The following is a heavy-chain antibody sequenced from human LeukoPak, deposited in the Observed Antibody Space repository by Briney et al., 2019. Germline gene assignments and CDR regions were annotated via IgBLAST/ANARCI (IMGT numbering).Heavy chain of an antibody. J-gene: IGHJ3*02. V-gene: IGHV2-5*02. CDR2: IYWDDDK. CDR3: AHQTYYYGSGSPPPAFDI. CDR1: GFSLSTSGVG. D-gene: IGHD3-10*01. Sequence: SGPTLVNPTQTLTLTCTFSGFSLSTSGVGVGWIRQPPGKALEWLALIYWDDDKRYSPSLKSRLTITKDTSKNQVVLTMTNMDPVDTATYYCAHQTYYYGSGSPPPAFDIWGQGTMVTVSS.